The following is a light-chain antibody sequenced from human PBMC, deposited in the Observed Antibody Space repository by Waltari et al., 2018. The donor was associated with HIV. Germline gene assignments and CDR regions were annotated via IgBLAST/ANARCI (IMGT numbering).Light chain of an antibody. CDR1: KMGEKY. J-gene: IGLJ1*01. CDR3: QAWDRTTGV. V-gene: IGLV3-1*01. Sequence: SFELTQPPSLSVSPGQTANISCSGEKMGEKYVSWYQQKSGQSPVLVIFQDKRRPSGISERFSGSNSGNTATLTISGTQPIDEADYYCQAWDRTTGVFGTGTKLTVL. CDR2: QDK.